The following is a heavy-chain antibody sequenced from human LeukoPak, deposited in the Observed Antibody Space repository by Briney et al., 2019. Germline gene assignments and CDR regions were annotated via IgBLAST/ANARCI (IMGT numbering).Heavy chain of an antibody. CDR2: IYPGDSDT. CDR3: ATMYSSGWFQH. Sequence: GESLRISCKGSGYSFTSYWIGWVRQMPEKGLEWMGIIYPGDSDTRYSPSFQGQVTISADKSISTAYLQWSSLKASDTAMYYYATMYSSGWFQHWGQGTLVTVSS. J-gene: IGHJ1*01. V-gene: IGHV5-51*01. CDR1: GYSFTSYW. D-gene: IGHD6-19*01.